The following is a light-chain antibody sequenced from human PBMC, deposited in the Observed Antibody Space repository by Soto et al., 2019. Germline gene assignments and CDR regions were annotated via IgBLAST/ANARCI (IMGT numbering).Light chain of an antibody. CDR2: DAS. Sequence: DIRMTQSPSTLAASVEDRVTITCRASQSLSSWLAWYQQKPGKAPKLLIYDASSLESRVPSRFSGSGSGTEFTLTISSLQPDDFATYYCQQYNSYSWTFGQGTKVDIK. V-gene: IGKV1-5*01. CDR1: QSLSSW. CDR3: QQYNSYSWT. J-gene: IGKJ1*01.